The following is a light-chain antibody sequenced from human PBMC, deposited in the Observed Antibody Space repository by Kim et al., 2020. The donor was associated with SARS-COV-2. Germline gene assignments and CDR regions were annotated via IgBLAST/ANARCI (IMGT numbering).Light chain of an antibody. CDR3: VQALQVPLT. CDR2: LGS. V-gene: IGKV2-28*01. J-gene: IGKJ3*01. CDR1: QSLLHSNGYNY. Sequence: DIVMTQSPLSLPVTPGQPASISCRSSQSLLHSNGYNYLDWYLQKPGQSPQLLIYLGSNRASGVPDRFSGSGSGTDFTLKISKVEDDDVGVCNCVQALQVPLTFGPGTKVDIK.